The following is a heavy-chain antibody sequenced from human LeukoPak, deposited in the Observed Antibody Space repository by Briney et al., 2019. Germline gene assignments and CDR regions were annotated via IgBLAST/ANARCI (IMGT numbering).Heavy chain of an antibody. D-gene: IGHD2-21*02. CDR1: GYSFTSYW. CDR3: ARRGSADYCGGDCYSLHDAFDI. CDR2: IYPGDSDT. V-gene: IGHV5-51*01. J-gene: IGHJ3*02. Sequence: GESLKISCKGSGYSFTSYWIGWVRQMPGKGLEWMGIIYPGDSDTRYSPSFQGQVTISADKSISTAYLQWSSLKASDTAMYYCARRGSADYCGGDCYSLHDAFDIWGQGTMVTVSS.